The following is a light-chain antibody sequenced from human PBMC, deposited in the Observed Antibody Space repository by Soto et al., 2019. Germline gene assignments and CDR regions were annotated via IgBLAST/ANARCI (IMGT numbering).Light chain of an antibody. CDR2: GAS. Sequence: EVVLTQSPATLSLSLGEVATLSCRASQSVDRDLAWYRQKPGQPPSLLIHGASTRATGVPARFSGSGSETEFALVITSLQSEDFAVYFCHQYNQWPRTFGQGPKVDIK. J-gene: IGKJ1*01. V-gene: IGKV3-15*01. CDR3: HQYNQWPRT. CDR1: QSVDRD.